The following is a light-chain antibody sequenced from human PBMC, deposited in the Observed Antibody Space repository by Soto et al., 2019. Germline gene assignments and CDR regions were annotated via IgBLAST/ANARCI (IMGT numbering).Light chain of an antibody. CDR3: QQYNSYSLT. J-gene: IGKJ1*01. Sequence: IQMTQPPSTLSASVGDRVTITCRASQSISSWLAWYQQKPGKAPKLLIYDASSLESGVPSRFSGSGSGTEFTLTISSLQPDDFATYYCQQYNSYSLTFGQGTKVDIK. CDR2: DAS. V-gene: IGKV1-5*01. CDR1: QSISSW.